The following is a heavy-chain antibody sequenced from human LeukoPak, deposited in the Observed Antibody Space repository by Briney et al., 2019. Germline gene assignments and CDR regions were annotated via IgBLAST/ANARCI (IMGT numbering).Heavy chain of an antibody. V-gene: IGHV3-23*01. CDR1: GFTFSTYA. Sequence: GGSLRLSCAASGFTFSTYAMTWVRQAPGEGLEWVSGISGSGGSTYYTDSAKGRFTISRDNSKNTLHLQMSSLRAEDTALYYCAKDSSSSSSGYFDYWGQGTLVTVSS. D-gene: IGHD6-6*01. J-gene: IGHJ4*02. CDR2: ISGSGGST. CDR3: AKDSSSSSSGYFDY.